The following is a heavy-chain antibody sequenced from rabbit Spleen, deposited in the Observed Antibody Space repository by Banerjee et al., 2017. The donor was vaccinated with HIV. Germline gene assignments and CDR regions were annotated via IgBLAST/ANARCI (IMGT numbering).Heavy chain of an antibody. D-gene: IGHD6-1*01. Sequence: QEQLEETGGGLVKPEGSLTLSCKASGFYFNDKDVMCWLRQAPGKGLEWITCINIVTGKRVYASWAKGRFIMSRPTSKKMTLQLLSMLAAAEATYFCARDAVTSFSSYDLGLWGPGTLVTVS. CDR3: ARDAVTSFSSYDLGL. CDR1: GFYFNDKDV. CDR2: INIVTGKR. V-gene: IGHV1S45*01. J-gene: IGHJ6*01.